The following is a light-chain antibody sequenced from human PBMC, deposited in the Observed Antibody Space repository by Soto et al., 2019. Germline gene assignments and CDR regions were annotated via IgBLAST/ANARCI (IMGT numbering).Light chain of an antibody. CDR1: SSDVGGYNY. J-gene: IGLJ2*01. CDR3: SSYAGSNNPVI. CDR2: EVS. Sequence: QSVLTQPPSASGSPGQSVTISCTGTSSDVGGYNYVSWYQQHPGKAPKCLIFEVSRRPSGVPDRFSGSESGNTASLTVSGLQADDEADYYCSSYAGSNNPVIFGGGTKLTVL. V-gene: IGLV2-8*01.